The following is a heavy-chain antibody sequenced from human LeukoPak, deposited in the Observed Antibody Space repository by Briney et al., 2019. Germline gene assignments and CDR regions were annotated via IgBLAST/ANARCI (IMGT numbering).Heavy chain of an antibody. D-gene: IGHD3-3*01. CDR2: ISGSGGTI. CDR3: AKRSVGYDFWSGVDY. Sequence: PGGSLRLSCAASGFTFSTYAMSWVRQAPGKGLEWVSAISGSGGTIYYADSVKGRFTISGGNSKNTLYLQMNSLRAEDTAVYYCAKRSVGYDFWSGVDYWGQGTLVTVSS. CDR1: GFTFSTYA. V-gene: IGHV3-23*01. J-gene: IGHJ4*02.